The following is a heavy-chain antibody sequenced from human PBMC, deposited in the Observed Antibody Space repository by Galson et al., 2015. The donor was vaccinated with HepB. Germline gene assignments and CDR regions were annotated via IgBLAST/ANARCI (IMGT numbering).Heavy chain of an antibody. V-gene: IGHV1-69*04. CDR2: IIPILGIA. CDR1: GGTFSSYA. Sequence: CKASGGTFSSYAISWVRQAPGQGLEWMGRIIPILGIANYAQKFQGRVTITADKSTSTAYMGLSSLRSEDTAVYYCARSRLRFLEWLLFEGNWFDPWGQGTLVTVSS. D-gene: IGHD3-3*01. J-gene: IGHJ5*02. CDR3: ARSRLRFLEWLLFEGNWFDP.